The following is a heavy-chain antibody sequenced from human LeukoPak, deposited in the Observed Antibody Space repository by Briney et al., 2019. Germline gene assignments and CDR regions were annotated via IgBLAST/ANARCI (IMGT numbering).Heavy chain of an antibody. CDR3: ARDVGGSGWAYNWFDP. V-gene: IGHV4-39*07. D-gene: IGHD6-19*01. J-gene: IGHJ5*02. CDR2: IYYSGST. CDR1: GGSISSSSYY. Sequence: SETLSLTCTVSGGSISSSSYYWGWIRQPPGKGLEWIGSIYYSGSTYYNPSLKSRVTISVDTSKNQFSLKLSSVTAADTAVYYCARDVGGSGWAYNWFDPWGQGTLVTVSS.